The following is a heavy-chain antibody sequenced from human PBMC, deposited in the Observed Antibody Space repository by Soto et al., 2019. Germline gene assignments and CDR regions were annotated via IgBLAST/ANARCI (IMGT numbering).Heavy chain of an antibody. V-gene: IGHV3-23*01. Sequence: GGSLRLSCAASGFTFSSYAMSWVRQAPGEGLEWVSAISGSGGSTYYADSVKGRFTISRDNSKNTLYLQMNSLRAEDTAVYYCAKVKWSGSYPDYYYYGMDVWGQGTTVTVSS. CDR2: ISGSGGST. CDR3: AKVKWSGSYPDYYYYGMDV. D-gene: IGHD1-26*01. CDR1: GFTFSSYA. J-gene: IGHJ6*02.